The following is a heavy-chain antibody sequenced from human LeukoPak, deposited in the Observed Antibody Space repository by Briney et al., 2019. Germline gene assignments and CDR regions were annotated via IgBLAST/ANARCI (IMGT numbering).Heavy chain of an antibody. CDR1: GFTFSSYV. CDR2: IGTTATNT. CDR3: ANFGPQKMAVAGGVDY. V-gene: IGHV3-23*01. Sequence: GGSLRLSCAAPGFTFSSYVMKWVRQAPGKGLEWVSSIGTTATNTYYADSVKGRFTISRDNSKNTLYLQLNSLRAEDTAVYYCANFGPQKMAVAGGVDYWGQGTLVTVSS. J-gene: IGHJ4*02. D-gene: IGHD6-19*01.